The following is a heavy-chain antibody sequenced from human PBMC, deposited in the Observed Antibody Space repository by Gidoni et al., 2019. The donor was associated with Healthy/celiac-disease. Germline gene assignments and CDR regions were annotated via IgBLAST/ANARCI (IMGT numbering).Heavy chain of an antibody. CDR1: GFTFSSYG. J-gene: IGHJ4*02. CDR2: IWYDGSNK. Sequence: QVQLVESGGGVVQPGRSLRLSCAASGFTFSSYGMHWVRQAPGKGLEWVAVIWYDGSNKYYADSVKGRFTISRDNSKNTLYLQMNSLRAEDTAVYYCARDYEGGSYTGPLDYWGQGTLVTVSS. CDR3: ARDYEGGSYTGPLDY. V-gene: IGHV3-33*01. D-gene: IGHD1-26*01.